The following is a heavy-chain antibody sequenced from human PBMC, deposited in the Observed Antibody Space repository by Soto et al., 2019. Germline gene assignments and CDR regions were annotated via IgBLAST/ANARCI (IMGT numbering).Heavy chain of an antibody. CDR2: IYYSGST. CDR1: GGSISSYY. D-gene: IGHD4-17*01. CDR3: ARRYGPGFDY. Sequence: PSETLSLTCTVSGGSISSYYWSWIRQPPGKGLEWIGYIYYSGSTNYSPSLKSRVTISVDTSKNQFSLKLSSVTAADTAVYYCARRYGPGFDYWGQGTLVTVSS. V-gene: IGHV4-59*08. J-gene: IGHJ4*02.